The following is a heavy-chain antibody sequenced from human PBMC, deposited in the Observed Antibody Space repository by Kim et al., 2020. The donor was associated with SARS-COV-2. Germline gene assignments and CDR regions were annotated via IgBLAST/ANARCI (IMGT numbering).Heavy chain of an antibody. Sequence: GGSLRLSCAASGFTFSSYWMSWVRQAPGKGLEWVANIKQDGSEKYYVDSVKGRFTISRDNAKNSLYLQMNSLRAEDTAVYYCARDPPIDYGDYSNDYWGQGTLVTVSS. CDR1: GFTFSSYW. D-gene: IGHD4-17*01. J-gene: IGHJ4*02. CDR2: IKQDGSEK. V-gene: IGHV3-7*01. CDR3: ARDPPIDYGDYSNDY.